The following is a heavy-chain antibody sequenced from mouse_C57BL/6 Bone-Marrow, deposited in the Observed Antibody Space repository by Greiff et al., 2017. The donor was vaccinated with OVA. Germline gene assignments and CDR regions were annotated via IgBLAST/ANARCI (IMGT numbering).Heavy chain of an antibody. Sequence: QVQLKQSGPGLVQPSQSLSITCTVSGFSLTSYGVHWVRQSPGKGLEWLGVIWSGGSTDYNAAFISRLSISKDNSKSQVFFKMNSLQADDTAIYYCARNSMVTTGDYYAMDYWGQGTSVTVSS. CDR3: ARNSMVTTGDYYAMDY. CDR2: IWSGGST. J-gene: IGHJ4*01. D-gene: IGHD2-2*01. V-gene: IGHV2-2*01. CDR1: GFSLTSYG.